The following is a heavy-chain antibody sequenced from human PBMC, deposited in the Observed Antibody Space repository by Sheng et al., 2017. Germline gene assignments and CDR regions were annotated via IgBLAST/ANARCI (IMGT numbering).Heavy chain of an antibody. J-gene: IGHJ4*02. Sequence: QVQLVESGGGVVQPGRSLRLSCAASGFTFSSYAMHWVRQAPGKGLEWVAVISYDGSNKYYADSVKGRFTISRDNSKNTLYLQMNSLRAEDTAVYYCARDRAILTGYYFDYWGQGTLVTVSS. CDR2: ISYDGSNK. D-gene: IGHD3-9*01. V-gene: IGHV3-30-3*01. CDR1: GFTFSSYA. CDR3: ARDRAILTGYYFDY.